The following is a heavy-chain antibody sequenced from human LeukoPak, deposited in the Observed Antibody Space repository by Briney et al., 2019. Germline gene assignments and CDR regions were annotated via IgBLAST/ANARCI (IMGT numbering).Heavy chain of an antibody. D-gene: IGHD3-10*01. CDR3: ARGRKLSGKNAFDI. CDR1: GGTFSSYA. V-gene: IGHV1-8*02. Sequence: ASVKVSCKASGGTFSSYAISWVRQATGQGLEWMGWMNPNSGNTGYAQKFQGRVTMTRNTSISTAYMELSSLRSEDTAVYYCARGRKLSGKNAFDIWGQGTVVTVSS. CDR2: MNPNSGNT. J-gene: IGHJ3*02.